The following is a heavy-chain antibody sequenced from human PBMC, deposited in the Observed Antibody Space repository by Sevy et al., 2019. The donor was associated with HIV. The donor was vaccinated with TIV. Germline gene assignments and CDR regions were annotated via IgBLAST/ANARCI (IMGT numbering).Heavy chain of an antibody. CDR1: EYRFAQYW. Sequence: GESLKISCKGSEYRFAQYWIGWVRQKPGRGLEWVGIIDPGDSATRYSPSFQGQVTCSADKSINTAYLHCNRLMASDTAIYYCARLGDGGDSNSYHNYSMDVWGPRTTVTFPS. J-gene: IGHJ6*01. V-gene: IGHV5-51*01. D-gene: IGHD2-21*02. CDR3: ARLGDGGDSNSYHNYSMDV. CDR2: IDPGDSAT.